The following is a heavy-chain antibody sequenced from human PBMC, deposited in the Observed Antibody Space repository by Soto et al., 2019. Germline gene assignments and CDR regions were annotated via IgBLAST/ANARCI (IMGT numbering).Heavy chain of an antibody. CDR1: GGSISSYY. J-gene: IGHJ4*02. CDR3: ARETPAFDY. CDR2: IYYSGST. V-gene: IGHV4-59*01. Sequence: TSETLSLTCTVSGGSISSYYWSWIRQPPGKGLEWIGYIYYSGSTNYNPSLKSRVTISVDTSKNQFSLKLSSVTAADTAVYYCARETPAFDYWGQGTLVTVSS.